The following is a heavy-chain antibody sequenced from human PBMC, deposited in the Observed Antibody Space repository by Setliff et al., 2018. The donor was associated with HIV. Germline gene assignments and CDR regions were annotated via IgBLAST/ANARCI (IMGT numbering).Heavy chain of an antibody. D-gene: IGHD3-22*01. CDR1: GYSFTSYW. CDR2: IYPGDSDT. J-gene: IGHJ4*02. Sequence: PGESLKISCKGSGYSFTSYWIGWVRQMPGKGLEWMGIIYPGDSDTRYSPSFQGQVTISADKSISTAYLQWSSLKASDTAMYYCARRPTDSSGYYLYYFDYWGQGTLVTVSS. CDR3: ARRPTDSSGYYLYYFDY. V-gene: IGHV5-51*01.